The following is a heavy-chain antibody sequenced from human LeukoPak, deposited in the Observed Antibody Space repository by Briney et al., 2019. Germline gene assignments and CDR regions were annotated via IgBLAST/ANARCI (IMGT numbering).Heavy chain of an antibody. CDR1: GGSISSSSYY. J-gene: IGHJ5*02. Sequence: PSETLSLTCTVSGGSISSSSYYWGWIRQPPGKGLEWIGSIYYSGSTYYNPSLKSRVTISVDTSKNQFSLKLSSVTAADTAVYYCARPNGSNGNWFDPWGQGTLVTVSS. CDR3: ARPNGSNGNWFDP. D-gene: IGHD4-23*01. V-gene: IGHV4-39*01. CDR2: IYYSGST.